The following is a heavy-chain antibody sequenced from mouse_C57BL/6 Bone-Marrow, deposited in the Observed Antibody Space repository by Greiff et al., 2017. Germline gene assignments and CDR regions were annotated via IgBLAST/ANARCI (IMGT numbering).Heavy chain of an antibody. CDR2: IYPGDGDT. CDR3: ARGRTGFDY. Sequence: VQLQQSGPELVKPGASVKISCKASGYAFSSSWMNWVKQRPGKGLEWIGRIYPGDGDTNYNGKLKGKATLTADKSSSTAYMQLSSLTSEDSAVYFCARGRTGFDYWGQGTTLTVSS. V-gene: IGHV1-82*01. CDR1: GYAFSSSW. D-gene: IGHD4-1*01. J-gene: IGHJ2*01.